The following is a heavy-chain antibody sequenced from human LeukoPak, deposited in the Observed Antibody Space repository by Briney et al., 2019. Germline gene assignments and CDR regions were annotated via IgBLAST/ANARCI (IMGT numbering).Heavy chain of an antibody. V-gene: IGHV3-23*01. Sequence: PGGSLRLSCAASGFTFSSYAMNWVRQAPGKGLEWVSLIGGSGGITYYADSVKGRFTISRDNSKNTLYLQMNSLRAGDTAVYYCAKIRYGGDSGLDYWGQGTLLTVSS. CDR3: AKIRYGGDSGLDY. CDR2: IGGSGGIT. CDR1: GFTFSSYA. J-gene: IGHJ4*02. D-gene: IGHD2-21*01.